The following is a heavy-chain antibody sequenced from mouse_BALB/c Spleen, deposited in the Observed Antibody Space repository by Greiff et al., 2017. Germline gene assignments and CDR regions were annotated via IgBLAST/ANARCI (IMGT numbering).Heavy chain of an antibody. CDR2: IYPGSGNT. V-gene: IGHV1-84*02. D-gene: IGHD1-1*01. J-gene: IGHJ4*01. CDR1: GYTFTDYY. Sequence: QVHVKQSGPELVKPGASVKISCKASGYTFTDYYINWVKQKPGQGLEWIGWIYPGSGNTKYNEKFKGKATLTVDTSSSTAYMQLSSLTSEDTAVYFCARFYYGSSYEGYYAMDYWGQGTSVTVSS. CDR3: ARFYYGSSYEGYYAMDY.